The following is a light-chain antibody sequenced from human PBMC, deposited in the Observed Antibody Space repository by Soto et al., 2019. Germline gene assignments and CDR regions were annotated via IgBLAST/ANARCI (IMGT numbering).Light chain of an antibody. Sequence: DIHMTQSPSALSASVGDKVTITCRASQSVSIWLAWYQQKPGKAPRLLIYDAASLKTGVPSRFSGSGSGTNFTLTISSLQPDDFATYYCQYDSSFGQGTKVAIK. V-gene: IGKV1-5*01. J-gene: IGKJ2*01. CDR3: QYDSS. CDR1: QSVSIW. CDR2: DAA.